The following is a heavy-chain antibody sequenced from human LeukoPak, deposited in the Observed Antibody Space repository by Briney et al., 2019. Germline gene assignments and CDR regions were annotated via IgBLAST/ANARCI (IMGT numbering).Heavy chain of an antibody. Sequence: PSXTLSXTCTVSGGSISSYYWSWIRQPPGKGLEWIGEINHSGSTNYNPSLTSRVTISVDMNKKQCSLKLSPVTAADTAVYYCAXGXRAHVEWSSYMDVWGKGTTVTVSS. J-gene: IGHJ6*03. CDR1: GGSISSYY. CDR2: INHSGST. V-gene: IGHV4-34*01. CDR3: AXGXRAHVEWSSYMDV. D-gene: IGHD3-3*01.